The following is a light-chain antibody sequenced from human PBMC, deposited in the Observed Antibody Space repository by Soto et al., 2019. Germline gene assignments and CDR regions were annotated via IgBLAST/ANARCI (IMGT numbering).Light chain of an antibody. J-gene: IGKJ1*01. CDR3: QQYGSLHKT. V-gene: IGKV3-20*01. CDR1: QSVSNNY. Sequence: EIVLTQSPGNLSSSAGERATISCRASQSVSNNYLVGYQQKSGQDPRLLIYGAFSRAKGIPVRFSGSASGTDFTLLISRLEPEDVAVYYCQQYGSLHKTFGQGTKVDNK. CDR2: GAF.